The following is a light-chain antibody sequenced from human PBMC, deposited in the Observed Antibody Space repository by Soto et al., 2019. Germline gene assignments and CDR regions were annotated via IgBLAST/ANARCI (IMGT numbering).Light chain of an antibody. V-gene: IGLV1-44*01. CDR2: GNT. Sequence: QSVLTQPPSTSGAPGQRVTISCSGSSSNIGTDTVNWYQQLPGTAPKLLIYGNTQRPSGVPDRFSGSKSATSASLAISGLQSEDEADYYCASWDDSLNGWVVGGGTKLTVL. CDR3: ASWDDSLNGWV. J-gene: IGLJ3*02. CDR1: SSNIGTDT.